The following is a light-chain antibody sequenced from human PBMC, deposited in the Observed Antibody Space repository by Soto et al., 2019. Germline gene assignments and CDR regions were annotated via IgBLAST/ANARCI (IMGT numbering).Light chain of an antibody. CDR1: QSISSW. CDR3: QQYNSYPLT. J-gene: IGKJ4*01. CDR2: KAS. V-gene: IGKV1-5*03. Sequence: DIKVTQSPSTLSASVGDRVTITCRASQSISSWLAWYQQKSGKAPKLLIYKASSLESGVPSRFSGSGSGTEFTLTISSLQPDDFATYYCQQYNSYPLTFGGGTKVEIK.